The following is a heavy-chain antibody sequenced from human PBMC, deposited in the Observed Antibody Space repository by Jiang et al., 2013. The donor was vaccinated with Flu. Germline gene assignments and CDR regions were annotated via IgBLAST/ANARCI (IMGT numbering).Heavy chain of an antibody. CDR3: MTDPGYSYGTEFFDY. V-gene: IGHV3-15*01. CDR1: GFTFNNAW. CDR2: IISKTDGGTT. Sequence: VQLVESGGGLVKPGGSLRLSCAASGFTFNNAWMSWVRQAPGKGLEWVGRIISKTDGGTTDYAAPVKGRFTISRDDSKNXLYLQMNSLKTEDTAVYYCMTDPGYSYGTEFFDYWGQG. J-gene: IGHJ4*02. D-gene: IGHD5-18*01.